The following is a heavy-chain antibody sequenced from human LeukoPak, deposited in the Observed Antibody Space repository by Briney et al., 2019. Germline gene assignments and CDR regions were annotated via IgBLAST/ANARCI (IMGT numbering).Heavy chain of an antibody. CDR3: ASGSLEYYFDY. CDR1: GFTFSSYE. J-gene: IGHJ4*02. V-gene: IGHV3-48*03. Sequence: GGSLGLSCAASGFTFSSYEMNWVRQAPGKGLEWVSYISSSGDIIYYPDSMKGRFTISRDNAKNSLYLQMNSPRAEDTAVYYCASGSLEYYFDYWGQGILVTVSS. D-gene: IGHD3-3*01. CDR2: ISSSGDII.